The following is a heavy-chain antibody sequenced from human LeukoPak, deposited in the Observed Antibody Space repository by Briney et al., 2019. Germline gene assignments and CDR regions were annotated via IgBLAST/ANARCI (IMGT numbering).Heavy chain of an antibody. CDR1: GYTFTGYY. V-gene: IGHV1-24*01. Sequence: ASVKVSCKASGYTFTGYYMHWVRQAPGKGLEWMGGFDPEDGETIYAQKFQGRVTMTEDTSTDTAYMELSSLRSEDTAVYYCATPTIFGDAFDIWGQGTMVTVSS. D-gene: IGHD3-3*01. CDR2: FDPEDGET. J-gene: IGHJ3*02. CDR3: ATPTIFGDAFDI.